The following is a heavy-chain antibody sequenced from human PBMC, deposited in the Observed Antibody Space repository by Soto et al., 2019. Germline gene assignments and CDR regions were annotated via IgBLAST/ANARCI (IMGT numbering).Heavy chain of an antibody. V-gene: IGHV3-23*01. CDR3: AKRRDGDNTGPFDS. J-gene: IGHJ4*02. Sequence: EVQLLESGGTLVEPGTSLRLPCAASGFTFGSYAISWVRQAPGKGLEWVSGISGRGRNTYYADSVRGRFTISRDNSRNTVFLQMNSLRAEDTAVYFCAKRRDGDNTGPFDSWGQGTLVTVSS. D-gene: IGHD4-17*01. CDR2: ISGRGRNT. CDR1: GFTFGSYA.